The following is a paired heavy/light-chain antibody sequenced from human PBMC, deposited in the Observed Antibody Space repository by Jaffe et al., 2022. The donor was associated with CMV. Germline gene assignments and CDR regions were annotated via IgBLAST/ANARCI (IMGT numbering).Light chain of an antibody. Sequence: DIQMTQSPSSLSASVGDRVTITCRASQSISGFLNWYQQRPGKAPNLLIHDTSSLQSGVPSRFSGSGSGTDVTFTLTIRSLQPEDFATYYCQQTYSSPSFGGGTRVEI. CDR3: QQTYSSPS. CDR1: QSISGF. CDR2: DTS. J-gene: IGKJ4*01. V-gene: IGKV1-39*01.
Heavy chain of an antibody. CDR3: ARAVVAGRNVREFDI. D-gene: IGHD6-19*01. J-gene: IGHJ4*02. CDR2: IIPILGTL. V-gene: IGHV1-69*06. CDR1: GGTFSKYA. Sequence: QVQVLQSGAEVKKPGSSVKVSCQASGGTFSKYAINWVRQAPGQGLEWMGGIIPILGTLKYAQKFQGRVTITADKSMTTGHMELNNLRSDDTAVYYCARAVVAGRNVREFDIWGQGTLVTVSS.